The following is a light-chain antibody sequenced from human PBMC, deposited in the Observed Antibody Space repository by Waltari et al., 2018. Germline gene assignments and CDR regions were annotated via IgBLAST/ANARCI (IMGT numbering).Light chain of an antibody. CDR3: GQGTHLPT. Sequence: DVVLTQSPLSLPMTPGQPASISCRSSQSLVHSNGKTYLNWYQQKPGQPPRLLIYQVSNRYSGVPDRFSGRGAGTDFTLKISRVEAEDVGLYYCGQGTHLPTFGGGTKVEI. V-gene: IGKV2-30*02. CDR1: QSLVHSNGKTY. CDR2: QVS. J-gene: IGKJ4*01.